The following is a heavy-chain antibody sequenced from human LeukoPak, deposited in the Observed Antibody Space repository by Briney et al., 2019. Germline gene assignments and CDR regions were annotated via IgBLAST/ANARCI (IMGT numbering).Heavy chain of an antibody. J-gene: IGHJ4*02. Sequence: SETLSLTCTVSGGSISSGSYYWSWIRQPAGKGLEWIGRIYTSGSTNYNPSLKSRVTISVDTSKNQFSLKLSSVTAADTAVYYCARGDSSWPYYFDCWGRGTLVTVSS. CDR3: ARGDSSWPYYFDC. CDR2: IYTSGST. V-gene: IGHV4-61*02. CDR1: GGSISSGSYY. D-gene: IGHD6-13*01.